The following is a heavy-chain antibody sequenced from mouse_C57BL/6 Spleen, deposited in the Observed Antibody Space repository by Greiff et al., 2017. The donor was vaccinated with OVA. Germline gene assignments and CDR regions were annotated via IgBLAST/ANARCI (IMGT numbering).Heavy chain of an antibody. J-gene: IGHJ2*01. D-gene: IGHD1-1*01. Sequence: EVQLQQSGPELVKPGASVKISCTASGYTFTDYYMNWVQQSHGKSLEWIGDINPNNGGTSYNQKFKGKATLTVDKSSSTAYMELRSLTSEDSAVYYCARYYYYGSSHVDYWGQGTTLTVSS. CDR3: ARYYYYGSSHVDY. V-gene: IGHV1-26*01. CDR2: INPNNGGT. CDR1: GYTFTDYY.